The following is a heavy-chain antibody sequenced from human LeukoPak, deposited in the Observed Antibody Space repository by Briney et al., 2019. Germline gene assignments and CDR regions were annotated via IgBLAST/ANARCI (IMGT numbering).Heavy chain of an antibody. J-gene: IGHJ2*01. CDR2: IYHSGST. CDR3: ARGSSGYYYGYWYFDL. CDR1: GYSISSGYY. D-gene: IGHD3-22*01. Sequence: SETLSLTCAVSGYSISSGYYWGWIRQPPGKGLEWIGSIYHSGSTYYNPSLKSRVTIAVDTSKSQFSLKLSSVTAADTAVYYCARGSSGYYYGYWYFDLWGRGTLVTVSS. V-gene: IGHV4-38-2*01.